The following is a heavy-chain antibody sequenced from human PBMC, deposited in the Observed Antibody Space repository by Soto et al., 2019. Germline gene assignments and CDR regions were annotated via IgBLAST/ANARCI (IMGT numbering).Heavy chain of an antibody. J-gene: IGHJ4*02. CDR1: GYTFTSYG. V-gene: IGHV1-18*01. CDR3: ASGDGDYVYYFDF. CDR2: ISAYNGNT. D-gene: IGHD4-17*01. Sequence: QVQLVQSGAEVKKPGASVKVSCKASGYTFTSYGISWVRQAPGQGLEWMGWISAYNGNTNYAQKLQGRVTMTTDTSTSTADKELRSLRCDDTAVYYCASGDGDYVYYFDFWGQGTLVTVSS.